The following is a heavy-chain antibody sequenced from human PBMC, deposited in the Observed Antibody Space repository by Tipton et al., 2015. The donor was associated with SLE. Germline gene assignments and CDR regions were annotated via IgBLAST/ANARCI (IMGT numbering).Heavy chain of an antibody. J-gene: IGHJ5*02. CDR3: ARDTPPGSPHYDYVWGSYRVISGSWCDP. Sequence: SLRLSCAASGFTFSSSAMSWVRQATGKGLAWVSAFIGSGGSTYSADSVKGRFTISRDNSKNTLYLQMKSLRAEDTAVYYCARDTPPGSPHYDYVWGSYRVISGSWCDPWGQGTLVTVSS. CDR1: GFTFSSSA. D-gene: IGHD3-16*02. CDR2: FIGSGGST. V-gene: IGHV3-23*01.